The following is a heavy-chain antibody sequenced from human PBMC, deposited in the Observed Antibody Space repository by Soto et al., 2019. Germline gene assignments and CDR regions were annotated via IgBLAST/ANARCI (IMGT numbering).Heavy chain of an antibody. V-gene: IGHV3-7*01. CDR2: IKQDGSEK. D-gene: IGHD3-22*01. Sequence: GGSLRLSCAASGFTFSSYWMSWVRQAPGKGLEWVANIKQDGSEKYYVDSVKGRFTISRDNAKNSLYLQMHSLRAEDTAVYYCARTGGGLSYYYDSSATDGMDVWCQGTSVTVSS. J-gene: IGHJ6*02. CDR1: GFTFSSYW. CDR3: ARTGGGLSYYYDSSATDGMDV.